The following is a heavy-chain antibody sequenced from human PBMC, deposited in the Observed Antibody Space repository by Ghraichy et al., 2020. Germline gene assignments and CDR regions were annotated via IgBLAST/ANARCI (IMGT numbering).Heavy chain of an antibody. V-gene: IGHV3-74*01. CDR2: LSPAANII. D-gene: IGHD3/OR15-3a*01. Sequence: LSLTCAASGFSLTDSWMYWVRQVPGKGLVWVSHLSPAANIINYVESARGRFTISRDTAKNTLFLQMDSLRVDDTAIYYCARGEFGLVDWGRGTLVTVSA. CDR3: ARGEFGLVD. CDR1: GFSLTDSW. J-gene: IGHJ4*02.